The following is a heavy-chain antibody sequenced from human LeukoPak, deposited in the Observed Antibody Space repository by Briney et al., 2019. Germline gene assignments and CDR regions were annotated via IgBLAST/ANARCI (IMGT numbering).Heavy chain of an antibody. CDR3: ARFSVRGVHYYYYMDV. V-gene: IGHV3-20*04. CDR1: GFTFDDYG. J-gene: IGHJ6*03. D-gene: IGHD3-10*01. Sequence: GGSLRLSCAASGFTFDDYGMSWVRQAPGKGLEWVSGINWNGGSTGYADSVKGRFTISRDNAMNSLYLQMNSLRAEDTALYYCARFSVRGVHYYYYMDVWGKGTTVTVSS. CDR2: INWNGGST.